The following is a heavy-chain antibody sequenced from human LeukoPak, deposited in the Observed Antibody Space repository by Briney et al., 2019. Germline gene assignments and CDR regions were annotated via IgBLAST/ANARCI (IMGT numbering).Heavy chain of an antibody. Sequence: SETLSLTCAVYGGSFSGYYWSWIRQPPGKGLEWIGYIYYSGSTNYNPSLKSRVTISVDTSKNQFSLKLSSVTAADTAVYYCARDLSSSWNAFDIWGQGTMVTVSS. CDR3: ARDLSSSWNAFDI. CDR1: GGSFSGYY. CDR2: IYYSGST. D-gene: IGHD6-13*01. J-gene: IGHJ3*02. V-gene: IGHV4-59*01.